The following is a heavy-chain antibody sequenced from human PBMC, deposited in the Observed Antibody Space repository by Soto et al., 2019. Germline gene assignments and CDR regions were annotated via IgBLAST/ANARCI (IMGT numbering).Heavy chain of an antibody. J-gene: IGHJ4*02. Sequence: QVQLVQSGAEVKKPGASVKVSCKASGYPFSSIGITWVRQAPGQGLEWMGWISPYNRNTYYAQRLQGRVTMTTDTSTNTAYMGLRSLRSDDTAVYFCVRDLDGSGNYYTDYWGQGTLVTVSS. D-gene: IGHD3-10*01. CDR2: ISPYNRNT. V-gene: IGHV1-18*01. CDR3: VRDLDGSGNYYTDY. CDR1: GYPFSSIG.